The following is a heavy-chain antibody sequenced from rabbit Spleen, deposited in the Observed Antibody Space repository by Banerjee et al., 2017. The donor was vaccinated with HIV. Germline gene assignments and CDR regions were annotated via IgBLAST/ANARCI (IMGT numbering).Heavy chain of an antibody. D-gene: IGHD2-1*01. CDR3: ARVDYGGVYSAMDL. J-gene: IGHJ3*01. CDR1: GFDFSVYG. V-gene: IGHV1S7*01. CDR2: IDPIFGRT. Sequence: QQLKETGGGLVQPGGSLTLSCKASGFDFSVYGLSWVRQAPGKGLEWIGYIDPIFGRTYYASWVNGRFTISSHNAQNTLYLQLNSLTVADTATYFCARVDYGGVYSAMDLWGQGTLVTVS.